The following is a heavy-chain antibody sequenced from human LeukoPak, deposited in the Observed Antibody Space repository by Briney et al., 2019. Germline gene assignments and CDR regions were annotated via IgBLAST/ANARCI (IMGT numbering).Heavy chain of an antibody. CDR2: IHPSDSDT. CDR3: ARRSGSSPTDY. CDR1: GYTFTSYW. J-gene: IGHJ4*02. Sequence: GESLKISCKGSGYTFTSYWIVWVRQMPGKGLEWMGIIHPSDSDTRYSPSFQGQVTISLDKSISTPYLQWSSLKASDTAMYYCARRSGSSPTDYWGQGTLVTVSS. D-gene: IGHD1-26*01. V-gene: IGHV5-51*01.